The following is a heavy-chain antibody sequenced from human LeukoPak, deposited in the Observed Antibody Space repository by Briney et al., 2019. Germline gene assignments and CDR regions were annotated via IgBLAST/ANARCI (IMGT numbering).Heavy chain of an antibody. CDR2: IYSGGST. J-gene: IGHJ5*02. CDR1: GFFVSSNY. D-gene: IGHD3-22*01. Sequence: QPGGSLRLSCAASGFFVSSNYMSWVRQAPGKGLEWVSVIYSGGSTYYADSVKGRFTISRDNSKNTLYLQMNSLRAEDTAVYYCARSPWGITMIAEAWGQGTLVTVSS. CDR3: ARSPWGITMIAEA. V-gene: IGHV3-53*01.